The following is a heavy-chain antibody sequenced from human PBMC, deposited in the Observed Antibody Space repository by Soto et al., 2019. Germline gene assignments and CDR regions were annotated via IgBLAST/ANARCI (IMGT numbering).Heavy chain of an antibody. J-gene: IGHJ4*02. D-gene: IGHD4-4*01. CDR2: IWYDGSNT. Sequence: PGGSLRLSCAASGFTFSSYGMHWVRQAPGKGLEWVAGIWYDGSNTYYADSVKGRFTISRDNSKNTLYLQMNSLRAEDTAVYYCAKQDSNYDDGNFDYWGQGTLVTVSS. CDR1: GFTFSSYG. CDR3: AKQDSNYDDGNFDY. V-gene: IGHV3-33*06.